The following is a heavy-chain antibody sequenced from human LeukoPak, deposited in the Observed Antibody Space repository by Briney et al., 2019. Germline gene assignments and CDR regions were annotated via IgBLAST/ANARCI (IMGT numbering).Heavy chain of an antibody. J-gene: IGHJ6*02. CDR3: ARDFDTPDILTPREV. V-gene: IGHV3-64D*09. D-gene: IGHD3-9*01. Sequence: GGSLRLSCSASGFTFSTYAMHWVRQAPGKGLEYVSVISSNGGSTYYADSVKGRFTISRDNSKNTLYLQMSSLRAEDTAVYYCARDFDTPDILTPREVWGQGTTVTVSS. CDR2: ISSNGGST. CDR1: GFTFSTYA.